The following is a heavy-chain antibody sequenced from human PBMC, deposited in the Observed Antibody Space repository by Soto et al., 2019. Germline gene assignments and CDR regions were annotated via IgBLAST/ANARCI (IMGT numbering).Heavy chain of an antibody. CDR2: IKSKTDGGTT. V-gene: IGHV3-15*01. Sequence: EVQLVESGGGLVKPGGSLRLSCAASGFTFSNAWMSWVRQAPGKGLEWVGRIKSKTDGGTTDYAAPVKGRFTISRDDSKNTLYLQMNSLKTEATAVYYCTTVGDFWSEYDGFDICGQGTMVTVSS. J-gene: IGHJ3*02. D-gene: IGHD3-3*01. CDR3: TTVGDFWSEYDGFDI. CDR1: GFTFSNAW.